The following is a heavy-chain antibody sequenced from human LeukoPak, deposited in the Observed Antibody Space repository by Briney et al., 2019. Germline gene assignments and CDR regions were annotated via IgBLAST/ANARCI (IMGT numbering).Heavy chain of an antibody. CDR1: GFTFSSYG. CDR2: ISGSGGST. D-gene: IGHD3-10*01. CDR3: AKDESSGGY. V-gene: IGHV3-23*01. Sequence: GGTLRLSCAASGFTFSSYGMSWVRQAPGRGLEWVSAISGSGGSTYYADSVKGRFTISRDNSKNTLYLQMNSLRGEDTAVYYCAKDESSGGYWGQGTLVTVSS. J-gene: IGHJ4*02.